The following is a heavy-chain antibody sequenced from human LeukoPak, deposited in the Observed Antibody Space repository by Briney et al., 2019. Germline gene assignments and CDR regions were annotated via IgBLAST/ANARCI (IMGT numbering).Heavy chain of an antibody. J-gene: IGHJ4*02. V-gene: IGHV3-23*01. CDR3: AKPYYYGSGSYYNVYYFDY. Sequence: PGGSLRLSCAVSGFTFSSYAMSWVRQAPGKGLEWVSAISGSGGSTYYADSVKGRFTISRDNSKYTLYLQMNSLRAEDTAVYYCAKPYYYGSGSYYNVYYFDYWGQGTLVTVSS. CDR2: ISGSGGST. CDR1: GFTFSSYA. D-gene: IGHD3-10*01.